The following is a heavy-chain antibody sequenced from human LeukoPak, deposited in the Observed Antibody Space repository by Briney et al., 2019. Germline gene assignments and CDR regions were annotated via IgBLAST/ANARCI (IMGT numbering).Heavy chain of an antibody. J-gene: IGHJ4*02. D-gene: IGHD6-13*01. Sequence: ASVKVSCKASGYTFTSYDINWVRQATGQGLEWMGWMNPNSGNTGYAQKFQGRVTITRNTSISTAYMELSSLRSEDTAVYYCARESHMQQLVTGIDYWGQGTLVTVSS. V-gene: IGHV1-8*03. CDR1: GYTFTSYD. CDR2: MNPNSGNT. CDR3: ARESHMQQLVTGIDY.